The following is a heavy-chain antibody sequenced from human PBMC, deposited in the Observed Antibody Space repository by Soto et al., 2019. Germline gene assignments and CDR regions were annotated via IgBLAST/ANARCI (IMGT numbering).Heavy chain of an antibody. J-gene: IGHJ4*02. CDR1: GYTISSSSYY. CDR3: VGGPYGYFDY. V-gene: IGHV4-39*01. D-gene: IGHD3-10*01. CDR2: IYYSGST. Sequence: SETLSLTCDFSGYTISSSSYYWGWIRQPPGKGLEWIGSIYYSGSTYYNPSLKSRVTISVDTSKNQFSLKLSSVTAADTAVYYCVGGPYGYFDYWGQGTLVTVSS.